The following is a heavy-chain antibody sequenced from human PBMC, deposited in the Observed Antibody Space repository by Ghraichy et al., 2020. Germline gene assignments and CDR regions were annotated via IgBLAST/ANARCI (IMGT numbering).Heavy chain of an antibody. Sequence: AAVKVSCKSFGYTFTNYYMHWVRQAPGQGLEWMGMINPSDGTITNAKKFQGRVTMTWDTSTGTAHMELSSLRSEDTAIYFCAREGNYFGSGSYSRYYNYYMDVWGKWTTVTVSS. D-gene: IGHD3-10*01. CDR3: AREGNYFGSGSYSRYYNYYMDV. V-gene: IGHV1-46*01. CDR1: GYTFTNYY. CDR2: INPSDGTI. J-gene: IGHJ6*03.